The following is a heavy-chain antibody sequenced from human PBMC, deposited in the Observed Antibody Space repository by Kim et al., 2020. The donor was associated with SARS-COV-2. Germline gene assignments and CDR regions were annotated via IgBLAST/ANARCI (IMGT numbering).Heavy chain of an antibody. CDR3: TTGSGTWDLNY. CDR2: IKSKTNGETT. D-gene: IGHD1-26*01. Sequence: GGSLRLSCAASGFTFSNACMSWVRQAPGKGLEWVGRIKSKTNGETTDYATPVKGIFTISSKDSKNTLNLQMNTLKTDDTAVEYCTTGSGTWDLNYWGDGT. CDR1: GFTFSNAC. J-gene: IGHJ4*01. V-gene: IGHV3-15*01.